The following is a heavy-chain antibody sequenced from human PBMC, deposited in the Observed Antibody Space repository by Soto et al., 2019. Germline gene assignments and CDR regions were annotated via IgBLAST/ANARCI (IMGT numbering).Heavy chain of an antibody. V-gene: IGHV1-18*01. CDR2: ISAHNGNT. Sequence: QVHLVQSGAEVKKPGASVKVSCKGSGYAFTTYGITWVRQAPGQGLEWMGWISAHNGNTNYAQKLQGRVAVNRDTSTSTAYMELRSLRSDDTAVYYCARGRYGDYWGQGARVTVSS. J-gene: IGHJ4*02. D-gene: IGHD1-1*01. CDR1: GYAFTTYG. CDR3: ARGRYGDY.